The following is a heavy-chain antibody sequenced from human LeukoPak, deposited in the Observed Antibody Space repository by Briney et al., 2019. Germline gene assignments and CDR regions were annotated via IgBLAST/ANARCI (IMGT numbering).Heavy chain of an antibody. Sequence: GASVKVSCKASGYTFTDYYMHWVRQAPGQGLEWMGWINPKNGGTNYAQNFQGWVTMTRDTSISTAYVELRRLTPDDTAVYYCARDSRRDRNPKLFTFDYWGQGTLVTVSS. V-gene: IGHV1-2*04. CDR2: INPKNGGT. D-gene: IGHD5-24*01. CDR1: GYTFTDYY. CDR3: ARDSRRDRNPKLFTFDY. J-gene: IGHJ4*02.